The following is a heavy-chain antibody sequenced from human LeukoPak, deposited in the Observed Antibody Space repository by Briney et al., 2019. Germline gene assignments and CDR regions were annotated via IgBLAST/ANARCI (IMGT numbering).Heavy chain of an antibody. J-gene: IGHJ4*02. Sequence: TGGSLRLSCAASGLTFSSYAMSWVRQAPGKGLEWVSAISGSGGSTYYADSVKGRFTISRDNSKNTLYLQMNSLRAEDTAVYYCANFGSGWYSDYWGQGTLVTVSS. CDR2: ISGSGGST. CDR3: ANFGSGWYSDY. D-gene: IGHD6-19*01. V-gene: IGHV3-23*01. CDR1: GLTFSSYA.